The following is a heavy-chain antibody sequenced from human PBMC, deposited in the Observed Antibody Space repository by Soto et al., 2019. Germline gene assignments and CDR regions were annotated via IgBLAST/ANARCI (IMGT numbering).Heavy chain of an antibody. V-gene: IGHV3-11*01. CDR1: GLSFSDDY. CDR3: AWYSYSHQLMWYFNL. Sequence: QVQLVESGGGLVRPGGSLRLSCAAFGLSFSDDYMSWIRQAPRKGPEWISYISSSGTTIYYADSVKGRFTISRDNAQNSLYLQMNNLRAEDTAVYYCAWYSYSHQLMWYFNLLGRGTLVTVSS. D-gene: IGHD5-18*01. J-gene: IGHJ2*01. CDR2: ISSSGTTI.